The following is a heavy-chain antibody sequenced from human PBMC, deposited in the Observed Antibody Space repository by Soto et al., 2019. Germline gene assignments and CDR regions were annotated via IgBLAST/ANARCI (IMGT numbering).Heavy chain of an antibody. V-gene: IGHV1-69*01. CDR1: GGTFSSYA. J-gene: IGHJ4*02. Sequence: QVQLVQSGAEVKKPGSSVKVSCNASGGTFSSYAISWVRQAPGQGLEWMGGIIPIFGTANYAQKFQGRVTITADESTSTAYMELSSLRSENTAVYYCASSIYYYDSSGYYLDYWGQGTLVTVSS. CDR3: ASSIYYYDSSGYYLDY. D-gene: IGHD3-22*01. CDR2: IIPIFGTA.